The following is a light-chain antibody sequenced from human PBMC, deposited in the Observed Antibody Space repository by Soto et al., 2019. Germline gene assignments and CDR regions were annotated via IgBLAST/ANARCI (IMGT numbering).Light chain of an antibody. CDR3: SSYGASATL. V-gene: IGLV2-14*03. CDR1: SSDIGSYNY. J-gene: IGLJ3*02. Sequence: QSALTQPVSLSGSPGQSITITCTGTSSDIGSYNYVSWYQQHPAKAPKLLIFDVSYRPSGISDRFSGSKSGNTASLTISGLQPEDEDDYYCSSYGASATLFGGGTKLTVL. CDR2: DVS.